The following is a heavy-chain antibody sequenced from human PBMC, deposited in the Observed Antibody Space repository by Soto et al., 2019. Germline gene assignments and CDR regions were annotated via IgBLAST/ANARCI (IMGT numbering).Heavy chain of an antibody. CDR1: GFTFSSYG. CDR2: ISYDGSNK. D-gene: IGHD4-17*01. V-gene: IGHV3-30*18. J-gene: IGHJ6*01. Sequence: QVQLVESGGGVVQPGRSLRLSCAASGFTFSSYGMHWVRQAPGKGLEWVAVISYDGSNKYYADSVKGRFTISRDNSKNTLYLQMNSLRAEDTAVYYCAKGGGDYEEDYYYYGMDVW. CDR3: AKGGGDYEEDYYYYGMDV.